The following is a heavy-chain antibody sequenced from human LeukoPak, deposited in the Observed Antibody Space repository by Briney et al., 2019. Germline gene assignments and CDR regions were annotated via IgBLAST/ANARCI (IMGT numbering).Heavy chain of an antibody. D-gene: IGHD2-15*01. Sequence: PSETLSLTCTVSGGSISSSSYYWGWIRQPPGKGLEWIGSIYYSGSTYYSTSLKSRVTISVDTSKNQFSLKLSSVTAADTAVYYCARYSGDSCYWGQGTLVTVSS. CDR2: IYYSGST. CDR3: ARYSGDSCY. V-gene: IGHV4-39*07. J-gene: IGHJ4*02. CDR1: GGSISSSSYY.